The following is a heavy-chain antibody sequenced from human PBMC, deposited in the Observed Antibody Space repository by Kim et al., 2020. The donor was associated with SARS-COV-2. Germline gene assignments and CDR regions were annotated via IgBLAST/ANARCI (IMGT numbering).Heavy chain of an antibody. Sequence: GGSLRLSCAASGFTFSSYGMHWVRQAPGKGLEWVAVISYDGSNKYYADSVKGRFTISRDNSKNTLYLQMNSLRAEDTAGYYCAAITMFGVVMILQRWWF. CDR1: GFTFSSYG. CDR2: ISYDGSNK. CDR3: AAITMFGVVMILQRWWF. V-gene: IGHV3-30*03. D-gene: IGHD3-3*01. J-gene: IGHJ5*01.